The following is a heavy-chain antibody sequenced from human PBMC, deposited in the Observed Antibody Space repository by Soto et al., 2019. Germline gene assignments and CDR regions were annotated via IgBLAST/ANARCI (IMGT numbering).Heavy chain of an antibody. CDR3: ARAHVDTAMVIGY. D-gene: IGHD5-18*01. J-gene: IGHJ4*02. CDR2: INPNSGGT. V-gene: IGHV1-2*02. Sequence: ASVKVSCKASGYTFTGYYMHWVRQAPGQGLEWMGWINPNSGGTNYAQKFQGRVTMTRDTSISTAYMELSRLRSDDTAVYYCARAHVDTAMVIGYWGQGTLVTV. CDR1: GYTFTGYY.